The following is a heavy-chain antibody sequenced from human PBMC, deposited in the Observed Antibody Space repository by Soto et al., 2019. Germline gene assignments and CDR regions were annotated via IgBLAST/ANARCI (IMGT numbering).Heavy chain of an antibody. J-gene: IGHJ3*02. CDR2: IFYSGST. CDR3: AIVRGYYDILTGYYTVWDAFDI. V-gene: IGHV4-39*01. D-gene: IGHD3-9*01. Sequence: SETLSLTCNVSGGSISTSRSYWAWIRQPPGKGLEWLANIFYSGSTYYNPSLASRVTVSVDTSKNEFSLKLRSATAADTAVYYCAIVRGYYDILTGYYTVWDAFDIWGQGTMIT. CDR1: GGSISTSRSY.